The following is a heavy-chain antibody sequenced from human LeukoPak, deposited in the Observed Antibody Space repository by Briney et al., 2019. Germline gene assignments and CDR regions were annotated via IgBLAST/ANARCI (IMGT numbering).Heavy chain of an antibody. CDR1: GGSISSSSYY. V-gene: IGHV4-39*07. CDR3: ASLWFEPNWFDP. Sequence: SETLSLTCTVSGGSISSSSYYWGWIRQPPGKGLEWIGSIYYSGSTYYNPSLKSRVTISVDTSKNQFSLKLSSVTAADTAVYYCASLWFEPNWFDPWGQGTLVTVSS. D-gene: IGHD3-10*01. CDR2: IYYSGST. J-gene: IGHJ5*02.